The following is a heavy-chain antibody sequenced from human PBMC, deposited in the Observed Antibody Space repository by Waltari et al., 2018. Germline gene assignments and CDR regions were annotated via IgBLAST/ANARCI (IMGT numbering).Heavy chain of an antibody. D-gene: IGHD3-10*01. CDR2: IYYSGST. V-gene: IGHV4-39*01. CDR3: ARGFYYYGSGSFSY. Sequence: QLQLQESGPGLVKPSETLSLTCTVSGGSISSGSYYCGWIRQPPGKGLEWIGRIYYSGSTYYNPSLKSRLTISVDTSKNQFSLKLSSVTAADTAVYYCARGFYYYGSGSFSYWGQGTLVTVSS. J-gene: IGHJ4*02. CDR1: GGSISSGSYY.